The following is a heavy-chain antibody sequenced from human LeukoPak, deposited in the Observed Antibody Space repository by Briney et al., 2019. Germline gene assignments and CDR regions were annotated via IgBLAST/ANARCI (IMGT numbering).Heavy chain of an antibody. CDR3: ARELIIVVVVAALRYNWFDP. J-gene: IGHJ5*02. D-gene: IGHD2-15*01. CDR1: GGSISRYY. CDR2: IYTSGST. V-gene: IGHV4-4*07. Sequence: SETLSLTCTVSGGSISRYYGSCIRQPAGKGLEWIGRIYTSGSTNYNPSLKSRVTMSVDTSKNQFSLKLSSVTAADTAVYYCARELIIVVVVAALRYNWFDPWGQGTLVTVSS.